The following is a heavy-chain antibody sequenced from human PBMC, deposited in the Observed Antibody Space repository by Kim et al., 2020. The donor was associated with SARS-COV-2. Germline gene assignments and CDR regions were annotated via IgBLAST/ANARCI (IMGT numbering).Heavy chain of an antibody. V-gene: IGHV2-70*01. CDR2: IDWDDDK. Sequence: SGPTLVNPTQTLTLTCTFSGFSLSTSGMCVSWIRQPPGKALEWLALIDWDDDKYYSTSLKTRLTISKDTSKNQVVLTMTNMDPVDTATYYCARGAYYDILTGLNWFDPWGQGTLVTVSS. CDR1: GFSLSTSGMC. CDR3: ARGAYYDILTGLNWFDP. J-gene: IGHJ5*02. D-gene: IGHD3-9*01.